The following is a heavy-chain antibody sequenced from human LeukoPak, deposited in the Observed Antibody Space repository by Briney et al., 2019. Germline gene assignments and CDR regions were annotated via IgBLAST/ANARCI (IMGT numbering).Heavy chain of an antibody. Sequence: PGRSLRLFCAASGFTFSSYAMHWVRQAPGKGLEWVAVISYDGSNKYYADSVKGRFTISRDNSKNTLYLQMNSLRAEDTAVYYCARDQYSGSYYVNFFDYWGQGTLVTVSS. CDR1: GFTFSSYA. V-gene: IGHV3-30-3*01. CDR2: ISYDGSNK. D-gene: IGHD1-26*01. J-gene: IGHJ4*02. CDR3: ARDQYSGSYYVNFFDY.